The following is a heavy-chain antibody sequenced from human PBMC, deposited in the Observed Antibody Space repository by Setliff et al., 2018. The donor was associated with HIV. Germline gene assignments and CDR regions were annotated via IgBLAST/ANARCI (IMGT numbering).Heavy chain of an antibody. CDR1: GFTISYYG. J-gene: IGHJ6*03. D-gene: IGHD3-16*02. CDR2: ISHDGGNK. CDR3: AKDLRSYRCSIASCSHMDV. V-gene: IGHV3-30*18. Sequence: GSLRLSCVASGFTISYYGMHWVRQAPGKGLEWVAVISHDGGNKYYADSVKGRLTISGDNSKNTLYLQMNSLRSEDAAVYYCAKDLRSYRCSIASCSHMDVWGKGTTVTVSS.